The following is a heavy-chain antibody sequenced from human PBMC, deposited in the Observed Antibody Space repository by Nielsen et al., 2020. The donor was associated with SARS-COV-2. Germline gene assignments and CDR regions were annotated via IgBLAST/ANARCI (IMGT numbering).Heavy chain of an antibody. J-gene: IGHJ6*02. CDR3: ARGGGLVTVAGNDYYYYGMDV. D-gene: IGHD6-19*01. V-gene: IGHV2-70*01. CDR1: GFSLSTSGMC. Sequence: SGPTLVKPTQTLTLTCTFSGFSLSTSGMCVSWIRQPPGKALEWLALIDWDDDKYYSTSLKTRLTISKDTSKNQVVLTMTNMDPVDTATYYCARGGGLVTVAGNDYYYYGMDVWGQGTTVTVSS. CDR2: IDWDDDK.